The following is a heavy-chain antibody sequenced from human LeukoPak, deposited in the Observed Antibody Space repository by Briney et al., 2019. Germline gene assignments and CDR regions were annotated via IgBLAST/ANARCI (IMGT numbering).Heavy chain of an antibody. CDR1: GGSISSYY. D-gene: IGHD3-9*01. V-gene: IGHV4-59*08. CDR3: ARLTDLTGSKHYYVDV. CDR2: IYFSGST. Sequence: SETLSLTCTVSGGSISSYYCSWIRHPPGKGLGWIGYIYFSGSTTYNPSLKSRVTISIVTSKTQFSLKLSSVTAAHTAVYYCARLTDLTGSKHYYVDVWGKGTTVTVSS. J-gene: IGHJ6*03.